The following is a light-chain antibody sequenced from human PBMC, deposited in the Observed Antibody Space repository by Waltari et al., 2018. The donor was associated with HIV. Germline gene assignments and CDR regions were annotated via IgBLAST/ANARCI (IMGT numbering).Light chain of an antibody. CDR3: SAWDDSLRATV. CDR2: GHN. V-gene: IGLV1-44*01. J-gene: IGLJ1*01. CDR1: FPNLGANT. Sequence: HSVISHPPSASGTPGQMVTISRSGRFPNLGANTVNCYQQIPGTAPRLLIYGHNQRPSGVPDRFSGSRSGTSASLTIGGLQSEDEADYYCSAWDDSLRATVFGTGTRVTVL.